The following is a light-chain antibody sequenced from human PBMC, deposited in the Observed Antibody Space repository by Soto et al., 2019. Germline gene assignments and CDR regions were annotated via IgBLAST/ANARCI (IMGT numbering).Light chain of an antibody. Sequence: DIQMTQSPSTLSASVGDRVTITCRASQSISGWLAWYQQKPGKAPKLLIYNASSLKSGVPSRFSGSGFGTEFTLTISSLQPDDSATYYCQNYNQYSRTFGQGTKVDIK. J-gene: IGKJ1*01. CDR1: QSISGW. V-gene: IGKV1-5*01. CDR3: QNYNQYSRT. CDR2: NAS.